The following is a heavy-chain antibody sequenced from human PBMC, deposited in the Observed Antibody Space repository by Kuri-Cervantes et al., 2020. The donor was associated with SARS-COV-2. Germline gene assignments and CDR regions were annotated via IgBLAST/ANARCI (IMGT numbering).Heavy chain of an antibody. CDR1: GFLFSASA. CDR2: VRGKANNYAT. Sequence: GGSLRLSCEVSGFLFSASAIHWVRQASGKGLEWVGRVRGKANNYATAYAASVKGRFTISRDDLKNMAYLQMNSLRAEDTAVYYCATVFGRPDIWGQGTMVTVSS. CDR3: ATVFGRPDI. D-gene: IGHD1-14*01. V-gene: IGHV3-73*01. J-gene: IGHJ3*02.